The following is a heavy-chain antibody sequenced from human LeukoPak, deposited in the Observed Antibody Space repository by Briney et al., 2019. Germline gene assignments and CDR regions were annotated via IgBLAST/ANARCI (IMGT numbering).Heavy chain of an antibody. Sequence: ASVKVSCKASGYTFTSYGISWVRQAPGQGLEWMGWISAYNGNTNYAQKLQGRVTMTTDTSTSTAYMELRSLRSDDTAVYYCAREAGGSRITIFGVARRGAFDIWGQGTMVTVSS. CDR1: GYTFTSYG. CDR3: AREAGGSRITIFGVARRGAFDI. CDR2: ISAYNGNT. J-gene: IGHJ3*02. D-gene: IGHD3-3*01. V-gene: IGHV1-18*01.